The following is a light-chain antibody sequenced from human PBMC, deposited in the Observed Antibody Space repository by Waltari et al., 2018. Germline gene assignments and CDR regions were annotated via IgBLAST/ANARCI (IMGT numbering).Light chain of an antibody. CDR3: SSYARSDNSVL. CDR2: EGT. V-gene: IGLV2-23*01. CDR1: TSDVGGYNL. Sequence: QSALTQPASVSESPGQSITISCTGSTSDVGGYNLVSWYRQFPNKAPQLIIYEGTRRPSGVSSRFSASKSGNTASLTISGLQAEDEALYFCSSYARSDNSVLFGGGTQLSVL. J-gene: IGLJ2*01.